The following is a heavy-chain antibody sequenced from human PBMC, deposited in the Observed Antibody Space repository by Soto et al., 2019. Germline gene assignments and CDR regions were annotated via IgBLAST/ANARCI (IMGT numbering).Heavy chain of an antibody. J-gene: IGHJ6*02. Sequence: PSETLSLTCTVSGGSISSYYWSWIRQPPGKGLEWIGYIYYSGSTNYNPSLKSRVTISVDTSKNQFSLKLSSVTAADTALYYCARDREYYYDSSGYRHYYVMDVWGQGTTVTSP. CDR2: IYYSGST. D-gene: IGHD3-22*01. CDR3: ARDREYYYDSSGYRHYYVMDV. CDR1: GGSISSYY. V-gene: IGHV4-59*01.